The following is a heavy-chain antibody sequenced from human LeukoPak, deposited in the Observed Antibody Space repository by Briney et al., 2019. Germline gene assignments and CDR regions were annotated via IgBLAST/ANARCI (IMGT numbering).Heavy chain of an antibody. V-gene: IGHV1-3*01. CDR2: INAAGDIT. D-gene: IGHD5-12*01. Sequence: ASVKVSCKASGYTFSDYAIHWVRQAPGQRREWMGWINAAGDITYYSQEFQGRATITRDTFASTAYMEVTSLKSDDTAVYYCARGGGDISGYYYMDVWGKGTTVTVSS. CDR1: GYTFSDYA. J-gene: IGHJ6*03. CDR3: ARGGGDISGYYYMDV.